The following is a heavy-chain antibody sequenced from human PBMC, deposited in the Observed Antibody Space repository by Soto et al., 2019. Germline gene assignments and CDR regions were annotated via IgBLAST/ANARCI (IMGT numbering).Heavy chain of an antibody. D-gene: IGHD3-3*01. CDR3: ARTNYDFWSGYYTYYFDY. J-gene: IGHJ4*02. CDR1: GFTVSSNY. CDR2: IYSGGST. Sequence: PGGSLRLSCAASGFTVSSNYMSWVRQAPGKGLEWVSVIYSGGSTYYADSVKGRFTISRDNSKNTLYLQMNSLRAEDTAVYYCARTNYDFWSGYYTYYFDYWGQATLVTVSS. V-gene: IGHV3-66*01.